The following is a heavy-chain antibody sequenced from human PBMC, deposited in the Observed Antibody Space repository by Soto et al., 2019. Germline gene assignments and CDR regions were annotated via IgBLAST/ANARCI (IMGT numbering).Heavy chain of an antibody. J-gene: IGHJ5*02. CDR1: GFPFSVYG. CDR2: ISFDGIDK. V-gene: IGHV3-30*03. D-gene: IGHD6-13*01. Sequence: QVQLVESGGGVVQPGRSLRLSCAASGFPFSVYGMHWVRQAPGKGLEWVAFISFDGIDKHYADSVKGRFPISRDTSMNTLYLQMNRLEAVDTAVYYFATPSGAYSSSVYFPSWGQGTLVTVSS. CDR3: ATPSGAYSSSVYFPS.